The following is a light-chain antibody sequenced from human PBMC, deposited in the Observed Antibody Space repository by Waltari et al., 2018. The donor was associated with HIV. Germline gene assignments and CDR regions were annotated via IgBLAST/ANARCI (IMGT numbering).Light chain of an antibody. J-gene: IGLJ2*01. Sequence: DVHWYQQLPGTVPKVLIYNNTDRPSGVPDRFSGSKSATSASLAITGLQAEDEADYFCTSYAGRDNLVFGGGTKLTV. CDR1: D. CDR3: TSYAGRDNLV. V-gene: IGLV1-40*01. CDR2: NNT.